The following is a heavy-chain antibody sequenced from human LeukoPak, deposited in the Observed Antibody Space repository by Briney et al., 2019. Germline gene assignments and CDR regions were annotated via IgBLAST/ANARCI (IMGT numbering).Heavy chain of an antibody. Sequence: GGSLRLSCAASGFTFSSYAMHWVRQAPGKGLEYVSAISSNGGSTYYANSVKGRFTISRDNSKNTLYLQMGSLRAEDMAVYYCARDYDSSPNYFDYWGQGTLVTVSS. V-gene: IGHV3-64*01. J-gene: IGHJ4*02. CDR3: ARDYDSSPNYFDY. CDR2: ISSNGGST. D-gene: IGHD3-22*01. CDR1: GFTFSSYA.